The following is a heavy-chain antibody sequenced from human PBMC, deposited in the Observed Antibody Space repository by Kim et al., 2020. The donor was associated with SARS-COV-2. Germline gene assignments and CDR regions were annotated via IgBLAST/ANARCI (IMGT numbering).Heavy chain of an antibody. V-gene: IGHV3-30-3*01. CDR3: ASILVAAPDY. Sequence: GGSLRLSCAASGFTFSSYAMHWVRQAPGKGLEWVAVISYDGSNKYYADSVKGRFTISRDNSKNTLYLQMNSLRAEDTAVYYCASILVAAPDYWGQGTLVTVSS. CDR1: GFTFSSYA. D-gene: IGHD6-13*01. J-gene: IGHJ4*02. CDR2: ISYDGSNK.